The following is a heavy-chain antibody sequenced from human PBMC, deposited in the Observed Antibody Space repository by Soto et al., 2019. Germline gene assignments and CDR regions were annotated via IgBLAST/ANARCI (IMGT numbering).Heavy chain of an antibody. CDR3: ARHISEWQQLGGRFDP. CDR2: IYPGDSDT. D-gene: IGHD6-13*01. J-gene: IGHJ5*02. V-gene: IGHV5-51*01. CDR1: GYSFTSYW. Sequence: GESLKISCKGSGYSFTSYWIGWVRQMPGKGLEWMGIIYPGDSDTRYSPSFQGQVTISADKSISTAYLQWSSLKASDTAMYYCARHISEWQQLGGRFDPWGQGTLVTVYS.